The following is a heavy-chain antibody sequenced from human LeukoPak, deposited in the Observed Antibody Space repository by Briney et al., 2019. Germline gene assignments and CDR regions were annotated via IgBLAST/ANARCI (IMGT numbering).Heavy chain of an antibody. J-gene: IGHJ4*02. CDR1: GGSISSYY. CDR2: IYYSGST. Sequence: SETLSLTCTVSGGSISSYYWSWIRQPPGKGLEWIGYIYYSGSTNYNPSLKSRVTISVDTSKNQFSLKLSSVTAADTAVYYCAGDGEQALAFDYWGQGTLVNVSS. D-gene: IGHD2-21*01. CDR3: AGDGEQALAFDY. V-gene: IGHV4-59*01.